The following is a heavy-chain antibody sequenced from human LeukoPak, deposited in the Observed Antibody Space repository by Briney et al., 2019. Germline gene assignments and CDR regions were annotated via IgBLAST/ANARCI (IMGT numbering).Heavy chain of an antibody. CDR3: ARDSDWDDAFDI. V-gene: IGHV3-21*01. CDR2: ISSSSSYI. D-gene: IGHD3-9*01. J-gene: IGHJ3*02. Sequence: SGGSLRLSCAASGFTFSSYSMNWVRQAPGKGLEWVSSISSSSSYIYYADSVKGQFTISRDNAKNSLYLQMNSLRAEDTAVYYCARDSDWDDAFDIWGQGTMVTVSS. CDR1: GFTFSSYS.